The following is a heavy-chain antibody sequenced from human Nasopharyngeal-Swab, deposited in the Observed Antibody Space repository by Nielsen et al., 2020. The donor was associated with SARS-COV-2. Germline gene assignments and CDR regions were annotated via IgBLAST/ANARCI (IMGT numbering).Heavy chain of an antibody. CDR3: ARDGQQQLGDWYYYVDV. V-gene: IGHV3-7*04. Sequence: GGPLRPSCTAPEFHSGSYWMSWVPQAPGKGLEWVAHIKHDGSEKYYVDSVEGRFTISRDDAKNSLYLQMNSLRAEDTAVYYCARDGQQQLGDWYYYVDVWGNGTTVTVSS. CDR1: EFHSGSYW. J-gene: IGHJ6*03. CDR2: IKHDGSEK. D-gene: IGHD6-13*01.